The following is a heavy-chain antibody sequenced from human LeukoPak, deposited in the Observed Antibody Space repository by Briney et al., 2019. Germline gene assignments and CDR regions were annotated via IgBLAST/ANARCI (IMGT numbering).Heavy chain of an antibody. D-gene: IGHD6-19*01. V-gene: IGHV1-46*01. Sequence: ASVKVSCKASGYTFTSYYTHWVRQAPGQGLEWMGIINPSGGSTSYAQKFQGRVTMTRDMSTSTVYMELSSLRSEDTAVYYCARIAVAGGRLGYFDYWGQGTLVTVSS. CDR3: ARIAVAGGRLGYFDY. CDR2: INPSGGST. CDR1: GYTFTSYY. J-gene: IGHJ4*02.